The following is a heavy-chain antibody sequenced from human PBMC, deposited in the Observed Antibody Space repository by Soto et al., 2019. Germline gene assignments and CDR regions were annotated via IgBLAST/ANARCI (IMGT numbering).Heavy chain of an antibody. CDR2: MQPSTGRT. CDR3: ARGVSAGVDY. CDR1: GYSFTSLD. Sequence: ASVKVSCKASGYSFTSLDINWVRHTAGQGLEWMGWMQPSTGRTGYAQKFQGRVTMTRDTSINTAYMELTTLTSDDTAFYYCARGVSAGVDYWGQGTLVTVSS. J-gene: IGHJ4*02. V-gene: IGHV1-8*01. D-gene: IGHD1-26*01.